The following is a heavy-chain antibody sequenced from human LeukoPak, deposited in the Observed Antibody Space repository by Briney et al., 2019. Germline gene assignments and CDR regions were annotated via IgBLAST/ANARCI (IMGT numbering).Heavy chain of an antibody. CDR3: AKDDRGTVTTYCDY. CDR1: GFTFSSYA. Sequence: GGSLRLSCAASGFTFSSYAMSWVRQAPGKGLEWVSAISGSGGSTYYADSVKGRFTVSRDNSKNTLFLQMNSLRAEDTAVYYCAKDDRGTVTTYCDYWGQGTLVTVSS. D-gene: IGHD4-17*01. CDR2: ISGSGGST. J-gene: IGHJ4*02. V-gene: IGHV3-23*01.